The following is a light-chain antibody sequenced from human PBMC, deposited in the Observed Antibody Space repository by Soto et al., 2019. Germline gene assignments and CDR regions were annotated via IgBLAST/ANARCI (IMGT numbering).Light chain of an antibody. V-gene: IGKV1-39*01. CDR2: AAS. CDR3: QKSYNTPRT. CDR1: QSISSY. J-gene: IGKJ1*01. Sequence: DIQMTQSPSSLSASVGDRVTLTCRASQSISSYLNWYQQKPGKAPKLLIYAASSLQSGVPSRFSGSGSGTDFTLTISSLQPEEFATYYCQKSYNTPRTFGQGTKVDIK.